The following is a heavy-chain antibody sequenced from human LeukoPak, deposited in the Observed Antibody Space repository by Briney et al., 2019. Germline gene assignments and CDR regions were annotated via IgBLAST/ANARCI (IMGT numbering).Heavy chain of an antibody. CDR2: IKQDGSEK. CDR3: ASHPWDSAEYFQH. V-gene: IGHV3-7*01. Sequence: GGSLRLSCAASGFTFSSYWMSWVRQAPGKGLEWVANIKQDGSEKYYVNSVKGRFTVSRDNAKNSLYLQMNSLRAEDTAVYYCASHPWDSAEYFQHGGQGTLVTVSS. CDR1: GFTFSSYW. D-gene: IGHD1-26*01. J-gene: IGHJ1*01.